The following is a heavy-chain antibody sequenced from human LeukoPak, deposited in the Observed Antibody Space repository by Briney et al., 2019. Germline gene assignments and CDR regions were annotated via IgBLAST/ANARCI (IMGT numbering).Heavy chain of an antibody. CDR1: GYTFTSYY. Sequence: ASVKVSCKSSGYTFTSYYMPWVRQAPGQGIEWMGMISPSGGSTSYAQKFQGRVTMTRDTYTSTVYMELSSLRSEDTAVYYCARDYGDYATGGYWGQGTLVTVSS. CDR3: ARDYGDYATGGY. J-gene: IGHJ4*02. CDR2: ISPSGGST. V-gene: IGHV1-46*01. D-gene: IGHD4-17*01.